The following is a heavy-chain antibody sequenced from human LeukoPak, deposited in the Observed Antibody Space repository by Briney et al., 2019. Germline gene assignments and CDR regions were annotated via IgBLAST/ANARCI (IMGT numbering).Heavy chain of an antibody. Sequence: SETLSLTCTVSGGSISSYYWSWIRQPAGKGLEWIGRINTSGSTNYNPSLKSRVTISVDKSKNQFSLKLSSVTAADTAVYYCARDYGDGAVGPDGYNCCWFDPWGQGTLVTVSS. D-gene: IGHD5-24*01. V-gene: IGHV4-4*07. J-gene: IGHJ5*02. CDR2: INTSGST. CDR3: ARDYGDGAVGPDGYNCCWFDP. CDR1: GGSISSYY.